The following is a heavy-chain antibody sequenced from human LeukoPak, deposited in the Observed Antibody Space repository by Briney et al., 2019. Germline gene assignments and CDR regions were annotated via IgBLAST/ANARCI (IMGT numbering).Heavy chain of an antibody. CDR2: IYYSDYT. Sequence: SETLSLTCTVSNGSISSGGYYWSRIRQHPGKGLEWIGHIYYSDYTYYNPSLRSRVTISIDTSKNQFSLKLSSMGAADTAVYYCAREVVSMIVVGYFDSWGQGTLVTVSS. D-gene: IGHD3-22*01. V-gene: IGHV4-31*03. J-gene: IGHJ4*02. CDR3: AREVVSMIVVGYFDS. CDR1: NGSISSGGYY.